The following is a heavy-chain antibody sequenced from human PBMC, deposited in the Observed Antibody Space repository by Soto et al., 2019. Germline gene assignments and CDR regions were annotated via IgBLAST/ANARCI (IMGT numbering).Heavy chain of an antibody. J-gene: IGHJ5*02. V-gene: IGHV1-69*13. CDR3: AGCIGGSCYPRRYSSLRP. CDR1: GGTFSSYA. CDR2: IIPIFGTA. Sequence: SVKVSCKASGGTFSSYAISWVRQAPGQGLEWMGGIIPIFGTANYAQKFQGRVTITADESTSTAYMELSSLRSEDTAVYYCAGCIGGSCYPRRYSSLRPRGQGPLVTVSS. D-gene: IGHD2-15*01.